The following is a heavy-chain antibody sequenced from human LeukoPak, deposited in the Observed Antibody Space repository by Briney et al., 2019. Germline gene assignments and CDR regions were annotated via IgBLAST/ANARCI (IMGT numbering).Heavy chain of an antibody. CDR3: ARHDEWFVDY. D-gene: IGHD3-3*01. J-gene: IGHJ4*02. CDR1: IDSLRGSTYY. CDR2: IYYSGST. Sequence: SETLSLTCIVSIDSLRGSTYYCGWIRQPLGKWLEWIGSIYYSGSTYYNPSLKSRVTISVDTSKNQFSLTLSCVRAAGAAVYYCARHDEWFVDYWGQGTLVTVSS. V-gene: IGHV4-39*01.